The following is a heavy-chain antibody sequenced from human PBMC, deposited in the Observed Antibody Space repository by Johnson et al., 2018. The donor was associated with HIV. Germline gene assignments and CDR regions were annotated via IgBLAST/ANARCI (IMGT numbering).Heavy chain of an antibody. CDR3: ARESGFEWELLGGMHWAFDI. CDR2: IRYDGSNK. J-gene: IGHJ3*02. Sequence: VQLVESGGGVVQPGGSLRLSCAASGFTFNSYGMDWVRQAPGKGLEWVAFIRYDGSNKYYADSVKGRFTISRDNSKNTLYLQMNSLRAEDSAVYYCARESGFEWELLGGMHWAFDIWGQGTMVTVSS. CDR1: GFTFNSYG. V-gene: IGHV3-30*02. D-gene: IGHD1-26*01.